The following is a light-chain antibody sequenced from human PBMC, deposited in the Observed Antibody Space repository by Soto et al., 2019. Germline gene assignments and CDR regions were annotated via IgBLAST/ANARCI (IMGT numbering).Light chain of an antibody. CDR1: QSVRSN. CDR3: QHYNNLWG. V-gene: IGKV3-15*01. CDR2: GAS. Sequence: EIVMTQSPATLSVSPGERVTLSCRASQSVRSNLAWYKQKPGQVPRVLIYGASTRAIGIPDRFSGSGSGTEFTLTISSLQSEEFAVYYCQHYNNLWGFGGGTKVEIK. J-gene: IGKJ4*01.